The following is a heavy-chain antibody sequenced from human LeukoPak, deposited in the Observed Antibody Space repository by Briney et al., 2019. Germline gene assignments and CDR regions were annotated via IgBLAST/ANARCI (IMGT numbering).Heavy chain of an antibody. V-gene: IGHV3-33*01. CDR1: GFSFSEHG. J-gene: IGHJ3*02. D-gene: IGHD7-27*01. Sequence: GGSLRLSCAASGFSFSEHGMHWVRQAPGKGPEWVTVTWYDGSNNHYADSVKGRFTISRDNSKNTVFLEMNSLRAEDTAVYYCARVQLGPWYAFDIWGQGTMVTVSS. CDR3: ARVQLGPWYAFDI. CDR2: TWYDGSNN.